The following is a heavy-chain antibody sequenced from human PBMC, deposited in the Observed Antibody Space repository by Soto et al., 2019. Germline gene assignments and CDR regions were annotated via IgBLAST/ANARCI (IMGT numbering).Heavy chain of an antibody. V-gene: IGHV3-30*18. Sequence: GGSLRLSCAASGFTFSSYGMHWVRQAPGKGLEWVAVILYDGSNKYYADSVKGRFTISRDNSKNTLYLQMNSLRAEDTAVYYCAKDRDSSSARTLVPKYYFDYWGQGTLVTVSS. CDR3: AKDRDSSSARTLVPKYYFDY. CDR2: ILYDGSNK. J-gene: IGHJ4*02. D-gene: IGHD6-6*01. CDR1: GFTFSSYG.